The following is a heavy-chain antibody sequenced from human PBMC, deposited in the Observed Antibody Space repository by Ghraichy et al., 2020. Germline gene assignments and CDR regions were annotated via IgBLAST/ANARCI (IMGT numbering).Heavy chain of an antibody. J-gene: IGHJ6*02. V-gene: IGHV3-74*01. CDR3: AREEVYDSSGYYRHYYYYGMDV. Sequence: GGSLRLSCAASGFTFSSYWMHWVRQAPGKGLVWVSRINSDGSSTSYADSVKGRFTISRDNAKNTLYLQMNSLRAEDTAVYYCAREEVYDSSGYYRHYYYYGMDVWGQGTTVTVSS. CDR2: INSDGSST. D-gene: IGHD3-22*01. CDR1: GFTFSSYW.